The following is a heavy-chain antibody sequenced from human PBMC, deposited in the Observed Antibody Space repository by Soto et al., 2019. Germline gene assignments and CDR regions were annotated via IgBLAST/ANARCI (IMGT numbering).Heavy chain of an antibody. D-gene: IGHD6-13*01. CDR3: ARDAAAGLNDY. CDR1: GYTFTSYG. V-gene: IGHV1-18*01. Sequence: QVQLVQSGAEVKKPGASVKVSCKASGYTFTSYGISWVRQAPGQGLEWMGWISAYNGNTKYVQKSEGRVTMTTVTSTSTAYIELRSLRSDDTAVYYCARDAAAGLNDYWCQGPLVTVSS. CDR2: ISAYNGNT. J-gene: IGHJ4*02.